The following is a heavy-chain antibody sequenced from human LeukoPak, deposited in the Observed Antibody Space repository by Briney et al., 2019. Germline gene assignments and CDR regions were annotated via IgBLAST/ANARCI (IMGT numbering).Heavy chain of an antibody. Sequence: ASVKVSCKASGGTFSSYAISWVRQAPGQGLEWMGWISAYNGNTNYAQKLQGRVTMTTDTSTSTAYMELRSLRSDDTAVYYCARDELRYFDWLLSFDYWGQGTLVTVSS. CDR3: ARDELRYFDWLLSFDY. CDR1: GGTFSSYA. CDR2: ISAYNGNT. V-gene: IGHV1-18*01. J-gene: IGHJ4*02. D-gene: IGHD3-9*01.